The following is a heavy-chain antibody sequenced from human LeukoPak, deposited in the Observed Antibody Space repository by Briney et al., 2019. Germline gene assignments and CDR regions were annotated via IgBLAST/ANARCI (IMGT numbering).Heavy chain of an antibody. Sequence: GGSLRLSCAASGFTFSSYAMSWVRQAPGKGLEWVAVISYDGSDKYYADSVKGRFTISRDNSKNTLYLQMNSLRAKDTAVYYCAELGITMIGGVWGKGTTVTISS. J-gene: IGHJ6*04. CDR3: AELGITMIGGV. CDR2: ISYDGSDK. D-gene: IGHD3-10*02. V-gene: IGHV3-30*18. CDR1: GFTFSSYA.